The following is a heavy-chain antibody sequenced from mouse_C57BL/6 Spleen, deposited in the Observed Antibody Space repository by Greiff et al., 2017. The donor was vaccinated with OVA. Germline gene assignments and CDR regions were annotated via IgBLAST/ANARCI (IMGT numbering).Heavy chain of an antibody. V-gene: IGHV1-9*01. CDR1: GYTFTGYW. CDR2: ILPGSGST. J-gene: IGHJ3*01. CDR3: GRGGYDYEVAY. Sequence: QVQLQQSGAELMKPGASVKLSCKASGYTFTGYWIEWVKQRPGHGLEWIGEILPGSGSTNYNEKFKGKATFTADTSSNTAYMELSSLTPEDSAIYYGGRGGYDYEVAYWGQGTLVTVSA. D-gene: IGHD2-4*01.